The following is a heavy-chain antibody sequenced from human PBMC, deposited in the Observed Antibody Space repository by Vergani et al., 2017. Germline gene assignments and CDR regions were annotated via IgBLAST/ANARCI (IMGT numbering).Heavy chain of an antibody. J-gene: IGHJ6*02. V-gene: IGHV4-61*02. CDR3: ARGSFRWELQTDYGMDV. D-gene: IGHD1-26*01. CDR2: IYTSGST. Sequence: QVQLQESGPGLVKPSQTLSLTCTVSGGSISSGSYYWSWIRQPAGKGLEWIGRIYTSGSTNYNPSLKSRVTMSVDTSKNQFSLKLSSVTAADTAVYYCARGSFRWELQTDYGMDVWGQGTTVTVSS. CDR1: GGSISSGSYY.